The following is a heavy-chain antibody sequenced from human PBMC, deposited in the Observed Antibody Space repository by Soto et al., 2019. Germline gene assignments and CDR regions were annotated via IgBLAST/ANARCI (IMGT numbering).Heavy chain of an antibody. J-gene: IGHJ5*02. CDR3: ARDGAYCSGGSCYSGPHWFDP. CDR1: GGTFSSYA. Sequence: QVQLVQSGAEVKKPGSSVKVSCKASGGTFSSYAISWVRQAPGQGLEWMGGIIPIFGTANYAQKFQGRGTITADESTSTAYMELSSLRSEDTAVYYCARDGAYCSGGSCYSGPHWFDPWGQGTLVTVSS. CDR2: IIPIFGTA. V-gene: IGHV1-69*01. D-gene: IGHD2-15*01.